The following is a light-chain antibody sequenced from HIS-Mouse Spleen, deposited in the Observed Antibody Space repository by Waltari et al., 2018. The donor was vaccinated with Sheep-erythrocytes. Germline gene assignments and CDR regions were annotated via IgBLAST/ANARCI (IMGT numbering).Light chain of an antibody. V-gene: IGLV3-21*02. Sequence: SYVLTQPPSVSVAPGQTARITCGGNNIGSKSVHWYQQKPGQAPVLVVYDDSHRPSGIPGRFSGSNSGNTATLTISRVEAGDEADYYCQVWDSSSDPVVFGGGTKLTVL. CDR3: QVWDSSSDPVV. CDR2: DDS. J-gene: IGLJ2*01. CDR1: NIGSKS.